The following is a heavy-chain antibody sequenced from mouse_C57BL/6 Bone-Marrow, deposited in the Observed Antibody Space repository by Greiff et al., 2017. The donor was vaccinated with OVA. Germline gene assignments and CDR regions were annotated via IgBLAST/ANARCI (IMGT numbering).Heavy chain of an antibody. CDR1: GFTFSSYA. J-gene: IGHJ1*03. D-gene: IGHD2-4*01. Sequence: EVHLVESGGGLVKPGGSLKLSCAASGFTFSSYAMSWVRQTPEKRLEWVATISDGGSYTYYPDNVKGRFTISRDNAKNNLYLQMSHLKSEDTAMYYCERERITTWYFDVWGTGTTVTVSS. CDR2: ISDGGSYT. CDR3: ERERITTWYFDV. V-gene: IGHV5-4*01.